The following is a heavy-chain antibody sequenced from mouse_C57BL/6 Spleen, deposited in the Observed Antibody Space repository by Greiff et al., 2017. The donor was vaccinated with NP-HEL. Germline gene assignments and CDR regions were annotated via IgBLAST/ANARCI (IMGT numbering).Heavy chain of an antibody. CDR1: GYTFTSYW. Sequence: VQLQQSGAELVKPGASVKLSCKASGYTFTSYWMQWVKQRPGQGLEWIGEIDPNDGCTSYNQKFKGKATLTVDKSSSTAYMQLRSLTSEDSAVFDYARAGTATVVDFDYWGQGTTLTVSS. CDR2: IDPNDGCT. J-gene: IGHJ2*01. CDR3: ARAGTATVVDFDY. V-gene: IGHV1-50*01. D-gene: IGHD1-1*01.